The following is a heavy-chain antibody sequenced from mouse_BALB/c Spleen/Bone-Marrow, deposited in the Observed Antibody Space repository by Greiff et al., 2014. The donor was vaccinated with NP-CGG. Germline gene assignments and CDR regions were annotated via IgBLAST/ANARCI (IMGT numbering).Heavy chain of an antibody. Sequence: VQLKESGGGLAKPGGSLQLSCAASGFTFSTYAMSWVRQTPEKRLEWVATISSSGSYTYYPDSVKGRFTISRDNAKNTLYLQMSSLRSEDTAMFYCSRPRMITTYFDVWGAGTTVTVSS. J-gene: IGHJ1*01. CDR1: GFTFSTYA. CDR3: SRPRMITTYFDV. CDR2: ISSSGSYT. D-gene: IGHD2-4*01. V-gene: IGHV5-9-3*01.